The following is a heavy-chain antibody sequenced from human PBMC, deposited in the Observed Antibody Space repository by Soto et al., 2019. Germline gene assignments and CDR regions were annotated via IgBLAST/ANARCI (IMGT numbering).Heavy chain of an antibody. J-gene: IGHJ6*02. CDR3: ARARYCSGGSCYYYYGMDV. CDR1: GFTFSSYG. D-gene: IGHD2-15*01. V-gene: IGHV3-33*01. CDR2: IWYDGSNK. Sequence: QVQVVESGGGVVQPGRSLRLSCAASGFTFSSYGMHWVRQAPGKGLEWVAVIWYDGSNKYYADSVKGRFTISRDNSKNTLYLQMNSLRAEDTAVYYCARARYCSGGSCYYYYGMDVWGQGTTVTVS.